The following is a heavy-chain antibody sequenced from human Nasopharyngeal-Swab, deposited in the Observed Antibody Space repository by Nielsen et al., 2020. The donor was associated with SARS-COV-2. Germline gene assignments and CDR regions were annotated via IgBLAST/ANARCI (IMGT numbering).Heavy chain of an antibody. Sequence: RQAPGKGPEWIGEINHSDRTIYNPSLKSRLTISADASKNQFSLELRSVTAADTAVYYCTRSTWIPLDSWGPGTLVTVSS. V-gene: IGHV4-34*01. J-gene: IGHJ4*02. D-gene: IGHD5-12*01. CDR2: INHSDRT. CDR3: TRSTWIPLDS.